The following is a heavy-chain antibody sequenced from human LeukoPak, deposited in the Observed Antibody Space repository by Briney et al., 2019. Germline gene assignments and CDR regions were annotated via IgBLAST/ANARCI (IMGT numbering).Heavy chain of an antibody. J-gene: IGHJ4*02. V-gene: IGHV3-53*01. D-gene: IGHD3-10*01. Sequence: GGSLRLSCAASGFTVSRNYMSWVRQAPGKGVEWVSVIYSGGDTYYADFVKGRFTIPRYNSKNTLYLQINSLTAEDTAVYYCANLPRGDYWGLGTLVTVSS. CDR3: ANLPRGDY. CDR2: IYSGGDT. CDR1: GFTVSRNY.